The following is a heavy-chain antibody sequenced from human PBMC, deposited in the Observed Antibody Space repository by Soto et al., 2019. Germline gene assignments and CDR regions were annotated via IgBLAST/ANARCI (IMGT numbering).Heavy chain of an antibody. J-gene: IGHJ4*02. CDR1: GDSINGYY. CDR2: IYSSGST. CDR3: ARARDYWAQKDF. V-gene: IGHV4-59*01. D-gene: IGHD3-3*01. Sequence: QVQLQESGPGLVKPSETLSLTCNVSGDSINGYYWSWIRQPPGKGLEWIGCIYSSGSTEYSPSLRSRLSTSVETPKSQFSLNLKSVTAADTAIYYWARARDYWAQKDFLGQGTLVTVSS.